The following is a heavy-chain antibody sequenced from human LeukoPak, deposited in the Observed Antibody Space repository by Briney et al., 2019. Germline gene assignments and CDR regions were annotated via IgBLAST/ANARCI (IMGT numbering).Heavy chain of an antibody. CDR1: GYTYTGYY. Sequence: ASVTDSCMASGYTYTGYYMHWVRQAPGQGLEWMGWINPNSGGTNYAQKFQGRVTMTRDTSISTAYMELSRLRSDDTAVYYCARGRDSSCLSWGHGGPFIVSS. CDR2: INPNSGGT. V-gene: IGHV1-2*02. CDR3: ARGRDSSCLS. D-gene: IGHD2-15*01. J-gene: IGHJ5*01.